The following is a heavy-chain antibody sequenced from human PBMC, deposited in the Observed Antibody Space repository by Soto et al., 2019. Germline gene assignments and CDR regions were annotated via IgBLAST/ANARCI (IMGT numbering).Heavy chain of an antibody. CDR1: GGTFSSYT. J-gene: IGHJ6*02. Sequence: QVQLVQSGAEVKKPGSSVKVSCKASGGTFSSYTISWVRQAPGQGLEWMGRIIPILGIANYAQKFQGRVTIKADKSTSTAYMELSSLRSEDTAVYYCARFRGSYGMDVWGQGTTVTVSS. CDR2: IIPILGIA. CDR3: ARFRGSYGMDV. V-gene: IGHV1-69*02. D-gene: IGHD3-10*01.